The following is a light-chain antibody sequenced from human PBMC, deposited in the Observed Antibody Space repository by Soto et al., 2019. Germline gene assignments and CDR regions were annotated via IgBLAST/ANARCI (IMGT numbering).Light chain of an antibody. J-gene: IGKJ1*01. CDR3: QRYGSSRT. CDR1: QSVSSSY. CDR2: GAS. Sequence: EIVLTQSPGTLSLSPGERATLSCRASQSVSSSYLAWYQQKPGQAPRLLIHGASSRATGIPDRFSGSGSGTDFTLTISRLEPEDFAVYYCQRYGSSRTFGQGPKVEIK. V-gene: IGKV3-20*01.